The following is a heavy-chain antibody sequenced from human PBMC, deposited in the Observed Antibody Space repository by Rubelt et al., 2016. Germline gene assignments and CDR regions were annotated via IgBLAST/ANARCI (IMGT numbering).Heavy chain of an antibody. D-gene: IGHD4-17*01. CDR3: ARVLGDYSPTPLDY. CDR2: IKAGNGKT. J-gene: IGHJ4*02. Sequence: QVQLVQSGAEVKKPGASVKVSCKASGYTFTSYAMHWVRQAPGQRLEWMGWIKAGNGKTKYSQKVLGRVTITRDTSASTAYMELRSLRSDDTAVYYCARVLGDYSPTPLDYWGQGTLVTVSS. CDR1: GYTFTSYA. V-gene: IGHV1-3*01.